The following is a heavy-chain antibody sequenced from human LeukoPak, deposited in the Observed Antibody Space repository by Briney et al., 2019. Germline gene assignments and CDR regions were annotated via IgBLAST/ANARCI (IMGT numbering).Heavy chain of an antibody. V-gene: IGHV1-69*05. CDR3: ARGRDIVVVVAATPYYFDY. D-gene: IGHD2-15*01. Sequence: ASVKVSCKASGGTFSSYAISWVRQAPGQGLEWMGRIIPIFGTANYAQKFQGRVTITTDESTSTAYMELSSLRSEDTAVYYCARGRDIVVVVAATPYYFDYWGQGTLVTVSS. CDR1: GGTFSSYA. CDR2: IIPIFGTA. J-gene: IGHJ4*02.